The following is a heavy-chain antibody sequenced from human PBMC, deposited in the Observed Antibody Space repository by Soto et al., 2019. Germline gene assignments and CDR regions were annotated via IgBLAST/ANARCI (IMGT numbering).Heavy chain of an antibody. CDR2: ISAYNGNT. CDR1: GYTFTSYG. V-gene: IGHV1-18*04. D-gene: IGHD3-10*01. Sequence: RASVKVSCKASGYTFTSYGISWVRQAPGQGLEWMGWISAYNGNTNYAQKLQGRVTMTRDTSTSTVYMELSSLRSEDTAVYYCARDFSGPMDYWGRGTLVTVSS. CDR3: ARDFSGPMDY. J-gene: IGHJ4*02.